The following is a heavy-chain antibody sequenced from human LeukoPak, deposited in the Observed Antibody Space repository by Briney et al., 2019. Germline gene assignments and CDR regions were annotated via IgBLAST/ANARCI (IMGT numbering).Heavy chain of an antibody. V-gene: IGHV4-31*03. D-gene: IGHD3-10*01. CDR1: GGSLSSGGYY. Sequence: SETLSLTCTVSGGSLSSGGYYWSWIRQPPGKGREWIGYIYYSGSIYYNPSLKSRVTISVHTSKNQFSLTLSSVTAADTAVYYCARDQRKTLDYNGSGSYLSQFDPWGQGTLVTVSS. CDR3: ARDQRKTLDYNGSGSYLSQFDP. CDR2: IYYSGSI. J-gene: IGHJ5*02.